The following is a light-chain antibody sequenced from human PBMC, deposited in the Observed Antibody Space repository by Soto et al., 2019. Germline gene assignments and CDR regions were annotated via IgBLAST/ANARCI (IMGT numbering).Light chain of an antibody. J-gene: IGKJ1*01. CDR1: QSVSSN. CDR3: QQRSDWPWT. Sequence: EIVFKQSLATLSLSPGERATLSCRASQSVSSNLAWYRQKPGQAPRLLIYDSSNRAAGIPARFSGGGSGTDFTLTVSSLQTEELVVYYCQQRSDWPWTVGLGTKGDIK. CDR2: DSS. V-gene: IGKV3-11*01.